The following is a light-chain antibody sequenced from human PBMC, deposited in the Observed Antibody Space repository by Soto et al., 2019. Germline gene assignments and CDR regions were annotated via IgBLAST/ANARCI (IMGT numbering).Light chain of an antibody. J-gene: IGKJ1*01. CDR3: QQRSNWTLT. CDR1: QSVSSY. Sequence: IVLRQYPATLSLSAGERGSLSCRASQSVSSYLAWYQQKPGQAPRLLIYDASNRATGIPARFSGSGSGTDGTIPISSLEQEDCAVYDCQQRSNWTLTFGQGTKVDIK. CDR2: DAS. V-gene: IGKV3-11*01.